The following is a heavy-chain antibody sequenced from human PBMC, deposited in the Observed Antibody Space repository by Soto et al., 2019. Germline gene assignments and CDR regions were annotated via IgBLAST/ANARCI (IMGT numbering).Heavy chain of an antibody. CDR3: ARAVAVPADFDY. D-gene: IGHD6-19*01. CDR1: GYTFTGYA. V-gene: IGHV1-3*01. Sequence: GASVKVSCKASGYTFTGYAMHWVRPAPGQRLEWMGWINAGNGNTKYSQKFRGRVTITRDTSASTAYMELSSLRSEDTAVYYCARAVAVPADFDYWGQGTLVTVSS. CDR2: INAGNGNT. J-gene: IGHJ4*02.